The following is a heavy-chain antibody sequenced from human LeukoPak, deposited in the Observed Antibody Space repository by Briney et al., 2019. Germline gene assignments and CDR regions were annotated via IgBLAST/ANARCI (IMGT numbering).Heavy chain of an antibody. CDR2: IRGSSTPV. Sequence: GGSLRLSCAASGFIFSDYSMNWVRQAPGQGLEWVAYIRGSSTPVYYADSVKGRFTISRDNAKNSLYLQMNSLRAEDTAVYYCARASLRGTSPHWGQGTLVTVSS. D-gene: IGHD5-12*01. V-gene: IGHV3-48*01. J-gene: IGHJ4*02. CDR1: GFIFSDYS. CDR3: ARASLRGTSPH.